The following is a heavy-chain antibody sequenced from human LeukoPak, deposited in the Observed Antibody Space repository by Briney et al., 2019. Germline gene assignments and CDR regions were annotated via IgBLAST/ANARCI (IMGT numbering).Heavy chain of an antibody. CDR3: AREKSRYSSSWSSGGWFDP. CDR1: GFTFSSYW. Sequence: PGGSLRLSCAASGFTFSSYWMHWVRQAPGKGLVWVSRINSDGRSTSYADSVKGRFTISRDNAKNTLYLQMNSLRAEDTAVYCCAREKSRYSSSWSSGGWFDPWGQGTLVTVSS. V-gene: IGHV3-74*01. CDR2: INSDGRST. D-gene: IGHD6-13*01. J-gene: IGHJ5*02.